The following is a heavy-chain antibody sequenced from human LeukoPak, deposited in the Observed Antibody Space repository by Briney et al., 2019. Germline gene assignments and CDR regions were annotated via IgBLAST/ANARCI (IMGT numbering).Heavy chain of an antibody. Sequence: GGSLRLSRAASGFTFSSYTMNWVRQPPGKGLEWVSNIGTSSTTIYYADSVKGRFTISRDNAKNSLYLQMNSLRADDTAVYYCARFAAGGSYYYYMDVWGKGTTVTFSS. CDR2: IGTSSTTI. CDR1: GFTFSSYT. V-gene: IGHV3-48*01. J-gene: IGHJ6*03. D-gene: IGHD6-25*01. CDR3: ARFAAGGSYYYYMDV.